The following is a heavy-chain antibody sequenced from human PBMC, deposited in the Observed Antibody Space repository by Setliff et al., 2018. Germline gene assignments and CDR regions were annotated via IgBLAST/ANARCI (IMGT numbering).Heavy chain of an antibody. CDR1: GGSFRNSG. CDR2: IVPIYGPA. D-gene: IGHD2-15*01. J-gene: IGHJ3*01. Sequence: SVKVSCKASGGSFRNSGSGWVRQAPGQGLEWIGGIVPIYGPAKYAQKFQGRVEITTDESTNTAYMELSSLTSDDTATYYSAKASVWVVDANCGSFDVWGQGTVVTVSS. V-gene: IGHV1-69*05. CDR3: AKASVWVVDANCGSFDV.